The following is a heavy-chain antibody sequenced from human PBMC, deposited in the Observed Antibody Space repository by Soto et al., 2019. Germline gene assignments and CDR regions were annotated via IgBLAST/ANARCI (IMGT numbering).Heavy chain of an antibody. CDR2: TYYRSKWYN. D-gene: IGHD3-10*01. CDR1: GESVSSNSAA. Sequence: SPTLSLTCAISGESVSSNSAAWNWIRQSPSRGLEWLGRTYYRSKWYNDYAVSVKSRITINPDTSKNQFSLQLNPVTPEDTAVYYCASCLRDIWFGALLTLCFDYWGQGTLVTVSS. CDR3: ASCLRDIWFGALLTLCFDY. J-gene: IGHJ4*02. V-gene: IGHV6-1*01.